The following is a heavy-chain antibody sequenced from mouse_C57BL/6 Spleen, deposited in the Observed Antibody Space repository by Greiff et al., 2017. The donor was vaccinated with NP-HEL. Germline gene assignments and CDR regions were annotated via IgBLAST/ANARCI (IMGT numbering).Heavy chain of an antibody. Sequence: EVQVVESEGGLVQPGSSLKLSCTASGFTFSDYYMAWVRQVPEKGLEWVANINYEGSSIYYLDSLKCRFIITRDNAKNILYLQMSSLKSEDTSTYYCARDLYDGFWYFDVWGTGTTVTVSS. CDR2: INYEGSSI. V-gene: IGHV5-16*01. J-gene: IGHJ1*03. CDR3: ARDLYDGFWYFDV. CDR1: GFTFSDYY. D-gene: IGHD2-12*01.